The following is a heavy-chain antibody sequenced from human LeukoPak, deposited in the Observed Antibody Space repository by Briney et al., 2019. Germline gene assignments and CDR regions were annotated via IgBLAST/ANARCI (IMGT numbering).Heavy chain of an antibody. CDR1: GGSISSGGYY. Sequence: SETLSLTCTVSGGSISSGGYYWSWIRQHPGKGLEWIGYIYYSGSTYYNPSLKSRVTISVDTSKNQFSLKLSSVTAADTAVYYCARDSSSSYYYYYYMDVWGKGTTVTVSS. V-gene: IGHV4-31*03. CDR3: ARDSSSSYYYYYYMDV. J-gene: IGHJ6*03. D-gene: IGHD6-6*01. CDR2: IYYSGST.